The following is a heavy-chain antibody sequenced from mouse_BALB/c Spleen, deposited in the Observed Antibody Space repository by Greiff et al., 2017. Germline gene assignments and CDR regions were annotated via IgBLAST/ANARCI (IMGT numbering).Heavy chain of an antibody. Sequence: EVKLVESGGGLVKPGGSLKLSCAASGFTFSSYAMSWVRQSPEKRLEWVAEISSGGSYTYYPDTVTGRFTISRDNAKNTLYLEMSSLRSEDTAMYYCARAGLRPLDYWGQGTTLTVSS. V-gene: IGHV5-9-4*01. J-gene: IGHJ2*01. CDR1: GFTFSSYA. CDR2: ISSGGSYT. CDR3: ARAGLRPLDY. D-gene: IGHD1-2*01.